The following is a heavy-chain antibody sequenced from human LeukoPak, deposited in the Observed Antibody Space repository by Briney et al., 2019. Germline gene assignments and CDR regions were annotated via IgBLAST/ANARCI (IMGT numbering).Heavy chain of an antibody. CDR2: IDGRSVDT. V-gene: IGHV3-23*01. D-gene: IGHD1-1*01. J-gene: IGHJ4*02. Sequence: GGSLRLSCAASGFTFSTYTMTWVRQAPGKGLECVSTIDGRSVDTYYADSVKGRFTISRDNSRNTVYLQMNSLRAEDTAVYYCAKDRAGTPGADWGQGTLVTVSS. CDR1: GFTFSTYT. CDR3: AKDRAGTPGAD.